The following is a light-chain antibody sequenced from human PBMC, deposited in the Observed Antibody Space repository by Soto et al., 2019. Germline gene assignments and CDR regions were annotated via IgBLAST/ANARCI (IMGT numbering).Light chain of an antibody. CDR1: ISDVGGYDH. V-gene: IGLV2-14*01. CDR2: DVI. CDR3: SSYRTSSTPNYV. Sequence: QSALTQPASVSGSPGQSITISCTGTISDVGGYDHVSWYQQHPGKAPRLMIYDVINRPSGVSDRFSASKSGNTASLTISGLQAEDEADYYCSSYRTSSTPNYVFGTGTKFTVL. J-gene: IGLJ1*01.